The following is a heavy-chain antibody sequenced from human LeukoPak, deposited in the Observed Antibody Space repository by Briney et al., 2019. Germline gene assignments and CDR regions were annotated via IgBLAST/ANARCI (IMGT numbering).Heavy chain of an antibody. V-gene: IGHV1-24*01. CDR3: ATVGSSRLDC. D-gene: IGHD2-15*01. CDR2: FDPEDGET. Sequence: ASVKVSCKVSGYTLTELSMHWVRQAPGKGLEWMGGFDPEDGETIYAQKFQGRVTMTQDTSTDTAYMELRSVRSEDTAVYYCATVGSSRLDCWGQGCLVTVSS. J-gene: IGHJ4*01. CDR1: GYTLTELS.